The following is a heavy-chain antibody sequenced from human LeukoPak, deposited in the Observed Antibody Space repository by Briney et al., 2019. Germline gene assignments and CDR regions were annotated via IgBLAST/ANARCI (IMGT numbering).Heavy chain of an antibody. CDR3: APFSAVTHYYFDY. V-gene: IGHV3-21*01. CDR2: ISPDSGYI. D-gene: IGHD6-13*01. Sequence: GGSLRLSCAASGFTFSSHSLMWVRQAPGKGLEWVSSISPDSGYIYYADSVKGRFTISRDNAENSLFLQMNSLGAEDTAVYYCAPFSAVTHYYFDYWGQGTLVTVSP. J-gene: IGHJ4*02. CDR1: GFTFSSHS.